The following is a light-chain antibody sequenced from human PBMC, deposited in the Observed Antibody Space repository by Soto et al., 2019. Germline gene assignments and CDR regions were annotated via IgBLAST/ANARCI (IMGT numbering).Light chain of an antibody. CDR3: QQTYSTPYT. Sequence: IHMTQSPSSLSASVGDRITVTCRASQRITTYVNWYQLKPGEAPKLLLSTSGTLQRGVPSRFSGSGSGTDFTLTITRLQPADFATYFCQQTYSTPYTFGQGTKLEIK. V-gene: IGKV1-39*01. CDR1: QRITTY. J-gene: IGKJ2*01. CDR2: TSG.